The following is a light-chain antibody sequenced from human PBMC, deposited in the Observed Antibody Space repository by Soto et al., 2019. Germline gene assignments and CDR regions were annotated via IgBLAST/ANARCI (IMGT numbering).Light chain of an antibody. CDR2: DVS. Sequence: EIVLTHSPATLSLSTRERATLSWSASQSVSESLAWYQQKPGQALRLLIYDVSYRATGIAVRFSGSGSGTDFTLTISSLEPEDFAVYYWQQRSDWLPITFGQGTRLEIK. CDR3: QQRSDWLPIT. CDR1: QSVSES. V-gene: IGKV3-11*01. J-gene: IGKJ5*01.